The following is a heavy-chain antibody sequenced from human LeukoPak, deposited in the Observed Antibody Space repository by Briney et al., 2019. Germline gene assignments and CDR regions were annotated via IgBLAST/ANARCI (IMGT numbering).Heavy chain of an antibody. J-gene: IGHJ4*02. V-gene: IGHV4-4*02. CDR3: ASGWYYYGSGSYYPFDY. Sequence: TSGTLSLTCAVSGGSISSSNWWSWVRQPPGKGLEWIGEIYHSGSTNYNPSLKSRVTISVDKSKNQFSLKLSSVTAADTAVYYCASGWYYYGSGSYYPFDYWGQGTLVTVSS. D-gene: IGHD3-10*01. CDR1: GGSISSSNW. CDR2: IYHSGST.